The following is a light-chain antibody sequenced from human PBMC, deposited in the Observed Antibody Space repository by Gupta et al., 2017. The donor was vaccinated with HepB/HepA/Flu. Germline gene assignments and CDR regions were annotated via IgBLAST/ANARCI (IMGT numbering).Light chain of an antibody. CDR3: QQYDNLLLP. V-gene: IGKV1-33*01. CDR2: DAS. CDR1: QDISNY. Sequence: DIQMTQSPSSLSASVGDRVTITFQASQDISNYLNWYQQKPGKAPKLLIYDASNLESGVPSRFSGSGSGTDFTFTISSLQPEDIATYYGQQYDNLLLPFGGGTKVDIK. J-gene: IGKJ4*01.